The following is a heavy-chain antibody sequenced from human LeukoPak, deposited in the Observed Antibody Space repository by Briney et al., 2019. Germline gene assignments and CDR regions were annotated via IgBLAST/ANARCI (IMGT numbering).Heavy chain of an antibody. Sequence: SVKVSCKASGGTFSCYAISWVRQAPGQGLEWMGGIIPIFGTANYAQKFQGRVTITADESTSTAYMELSSLRSEDTAVYYCARASAVIGGFDPWGQGTLVTVSS. D-gene: IGHD2/OR15-2a*01. CDR3: ARASAVIGGFDP. CDR1: GGTFSCYA. J-gene: IGHJ5*02. CDR2: IIPIFGTA. V-gene: IGHV1-69*01.